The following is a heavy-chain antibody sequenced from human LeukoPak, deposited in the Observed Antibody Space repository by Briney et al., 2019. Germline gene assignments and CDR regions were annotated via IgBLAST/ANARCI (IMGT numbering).Heavy chain of an antibody. J-gene: IGHJ4*02. Sequence: GGSLRLSCAASGFTFSSYAMSWVHQSPGKGLEWVSAISGGGGSTYYAYYTDSVKGRFTISRDNSKNTLYLQMNSLRAEDTAVYFCVKFNDILTGYFDYWGQGTLVTVSS. CDR1: GFTFSSYA. V-gene: IGHV3-23*01. CDR3: VKFNDILTGYFDY. CDR2: ISGGGGST. D-gene: IGHD3-9*01.